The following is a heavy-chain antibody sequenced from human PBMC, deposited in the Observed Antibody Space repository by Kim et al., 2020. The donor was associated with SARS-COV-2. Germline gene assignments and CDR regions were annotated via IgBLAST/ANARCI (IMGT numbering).Heavy chain of an antibody. J-gene: IGHJ5*02. D-gene: IGHD2-15*01. Sequence: SVKVSCKASGGTFSSYAISWVRQAPGQGLEWMGGIIPIFGTANYAQKFQGRVTITADESTSTAYMELSSLRSEDTAVYYCARDNVADIVYAQRGYNWFDPWGQGTLVTVSS. CDR3: ARDNVADIVYAQRGYNWFDP. CDR1: GGTFSSYA. V-gene: IGHV1-69*13. CDR2: IIPIFGTA.